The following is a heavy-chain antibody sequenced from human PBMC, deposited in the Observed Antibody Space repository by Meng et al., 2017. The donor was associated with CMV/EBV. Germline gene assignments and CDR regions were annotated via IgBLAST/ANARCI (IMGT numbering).Heavy chain of an antibody. CDR3: ARGEGYYYYYGMDV. V-gene: IGHV3-11*01. CDR1: GSTFSDYY. J-gene: IGHJ6*02. Sequence: GESLKISCAASGSTFSDYYMSWLRQAPGKGLEWVSYISSSGSTIYYADSVKGRFTISRDNAKNSLYLQMNSLRAEDTAVYYCARGEGYYYYYGMDVWGQGTTVTVSS. CDR2: ISSSGSTI.